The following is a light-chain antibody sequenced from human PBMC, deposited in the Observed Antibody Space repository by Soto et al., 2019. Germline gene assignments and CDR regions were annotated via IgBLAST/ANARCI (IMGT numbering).Light chain of an antibody. Sequence: EIVMTQSPATLSVSPGERATLSCRASQSISINLAWYQQKLGQAPRLLIYGASTRATDIPARFSGSGSGTEFTLTISSLQSEDFATYYCQKYNSAPFTFGPGTKVDIK. CDR3: QKYNSAPFT. CDR1: QSISIN. CDR2: GAS. V-gene: IGKV3-15*01. J-gene: IGKJ3*01.